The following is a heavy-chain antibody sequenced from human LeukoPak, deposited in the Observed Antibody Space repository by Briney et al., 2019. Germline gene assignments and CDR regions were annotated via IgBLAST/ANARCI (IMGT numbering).Heavy chain of an antibody. D-gene: IGHD4-23*01. CDR2: IYFTGSA. Sequence: SETLSLTCTVSGGSISNYYWIWIRQPPGKGLECIAYIYFTGSANYNPSLKSRLTISVDTSENQFSLKLSSVTAADTAVYYCARVSNDYGGNGAFDIWGQGTMVTVSS. CDR1: GGSISNYY. V-gene: IGHV4-59*01. CDR3: ARVSNDYGGNGAFDI. J-gene: IGHJ3*02.